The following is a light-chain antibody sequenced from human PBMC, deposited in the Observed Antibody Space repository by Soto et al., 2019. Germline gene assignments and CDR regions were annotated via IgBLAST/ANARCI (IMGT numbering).Light chain of an antibody. J-gene: IGKJ1*01. CDR2: AAS. CDR1: QAIRTD. V-gene: IGKV1-6*01. Sequence: AIQSTQSPSSLSSSVADIFTITCRASQAIRTDLGWYQQKPGKAPKLLIFAASNLHSGVPSRFSGSGSGTDFTLTINNLQAEDFATYYCLQEYNYPRTFGQGTKVDIK. CDR3: LQEYNYPRT.